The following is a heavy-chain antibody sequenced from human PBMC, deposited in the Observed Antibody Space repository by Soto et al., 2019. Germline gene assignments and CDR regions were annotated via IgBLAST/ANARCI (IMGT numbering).Heavy chain of an antibody. CDR2: INAGNGNT. J-gene: IGHJ6*02. Sequence: ASVKVSCKASGYTFTSYAMHWVRQAPGQRLEWMGWINAGNGNTKYSQKFQGRVTITRDTSASTAYMGLSSLRSEDTAVYYCARDLFPLLWFGEIPFYYYGMDVWGQGTTVTVS. V-gene: IGHV1-3*01. CDR3: ARDLFPLLWFGEIPFYYYGMDV. D-gene: IGHD3-10*01. CDR1: GYTFTSYA.